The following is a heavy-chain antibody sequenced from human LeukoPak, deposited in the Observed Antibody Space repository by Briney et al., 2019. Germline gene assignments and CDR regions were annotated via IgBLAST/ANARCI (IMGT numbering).Heavy chain of an antibody. CDR2: INHSGST. Sequence: SETLSLTCAVYGGSFSGYYWSWIRQPPGKGLEWIGEINHSGSTNYNPSLKSRVTISVDTSKNQLSLKLSSVTAADTAVYYCARGSTGGWFDPWGQGTLVTVSS. V-gene: IGHV4-34*01. J-gene: IGHJ5*02. CDR3: ARGSTGGWFDP. CDR1: GGSFSGYY. D-gene: IGHD1-14*01.